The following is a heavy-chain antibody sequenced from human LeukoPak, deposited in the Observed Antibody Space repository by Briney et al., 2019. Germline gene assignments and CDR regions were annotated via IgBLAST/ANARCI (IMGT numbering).Heavy chain of an antibody. J-gene: IGHJ4*02. Sequence: GGSLRLSCAASGFTFSNYVMSWARQAPGKGLEWVSSISDSGGYTYYADSVKGRFTVSRDNSKNTLYLQMNSLRAEDTAVYYCTKGVLGCSVPFLDCWGQGALVTVSS. CDR1: GFTFSNYV. D-gene: IGHD4/OR15-4a*01. CDR3: TKGVLGCSVPFLDC. V-gene: IGHV3-23*01. CDR2: ISDSGGYT.